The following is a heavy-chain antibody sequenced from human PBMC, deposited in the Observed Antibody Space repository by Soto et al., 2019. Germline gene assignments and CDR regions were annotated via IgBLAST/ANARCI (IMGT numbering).Heavy chain of an antibody. Sequence: PSETLSLTCAVSGGSISSSNWWRWVLQPPGKGLEWIGEIYHSGSNNYNPSLKSRVTISVDKSKNKFSLKLRSVPAADTAVYYCEGDSSSWYGNRHNWFEPWGQGTLVTAPQ. D-gene: IGHD6-13*01. CDR1: GGSISSSNW. CDR2: IYHSGSN. V-gene: IGHV4-4*02. J-gene: IGHJ5*02. CDR3: EGDSSSWYGNRHNWFEP.